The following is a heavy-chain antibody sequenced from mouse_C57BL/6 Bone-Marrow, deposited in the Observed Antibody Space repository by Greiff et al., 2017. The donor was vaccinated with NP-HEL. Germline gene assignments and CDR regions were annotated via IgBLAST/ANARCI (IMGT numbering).Heavy chain of an antibody. CDR3: ARHYYYGDCDY. D-gene: IGHD1-1*01. CDR1: GYTFTSYW. J-gene: IGHJ2*01. Sequence: QVQLQQPGAELVKPGASVKLSCKASGYTFTSYWMQWVKQRPGQGLEWIGEIDPSDSYTNYTQKFKGKATLTVDTSSSTAYMQLSSLTSEDSAVYYCARHYYYGDCDYWGQGTTLTVSS. CDR2: IDPSDSYT. V-gene: IGHV1-50*01.